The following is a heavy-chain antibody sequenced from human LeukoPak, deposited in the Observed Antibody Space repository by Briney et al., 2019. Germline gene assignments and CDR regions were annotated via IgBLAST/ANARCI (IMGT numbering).Heavy chain of an antibody. J-gene: IGHJ4*02. Sequence: GGSLRLSCAASGFTFSRYWMTWVRQVPGKGLEWVANIKQDGSEIHYVDSVKGRFSISRDNAKNSLYQQMNSLRAEDTAVYYCARGRTLVLTPAAIPYYFDCGGQGTLVTVSS. D-gene: IGHD2-8*01. V-gene: IGHV3-7*04. CDR2: IKQDGSEI. CDR1: GFTFSRYW. CDR3: ARGRTLVLTPAAIPYYFDC.